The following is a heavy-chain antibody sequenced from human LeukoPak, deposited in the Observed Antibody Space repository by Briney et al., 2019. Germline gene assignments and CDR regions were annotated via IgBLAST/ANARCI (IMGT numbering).Heavy chain of an antibody. CDR3: ARRVVRGVILRAKNWFDP. CDR2: IYYSGST. D-gene: IGHD3-10*01. V-gene: IGHV4-39*01. J-gene: IGHJ5*02. CDR1: GGSISSSSYY. Sequence: SETLSLTCTVSGGSISSSSYYWGWIRQPPGKGLEWIGSIYYSGSTYYNPSLKSRVTISVDTSKNQFSLRLSSVTAADTAVYYCARRVVRGVILRAKNWFDPWGQGTLVTVSS.